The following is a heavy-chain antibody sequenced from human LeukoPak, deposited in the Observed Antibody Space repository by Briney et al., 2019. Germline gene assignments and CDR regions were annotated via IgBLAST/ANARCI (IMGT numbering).Heavy chain of an antibody. CDR2: INPDSGGT. CDR1: GYTFTGNY. D-gene: IGHD1-26*01. J-gene: IGHJ4*02. V-gene: IGHV1-2*02. Sequence: GASVKVSCKASGYTFTGNYMHWVRQAPGQGLEWMGWINPDSGGTNYAQKFQGRVTMTRDTSISTAYMELSSLRSEDTAVYYCARGSVGAPGGDYWGQGTLVTVSS. CDR3: ARGSVGAPGGDY.